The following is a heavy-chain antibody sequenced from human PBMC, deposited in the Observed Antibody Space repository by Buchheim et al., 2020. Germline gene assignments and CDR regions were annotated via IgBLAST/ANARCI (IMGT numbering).Heavy chain of an antibody. Sequence: QVQLQESGPGLVKPSETLSLTCTVSGGSVSSGSYYWSWIRQPPGKGLEWIGYIYYSGSTNYNTSLKSRVTISVDTSKTQFSLKLSSVTAADTAVYYCARAGTEWFDPWGQGTL. D-gene: IGHD1-1*01. J-gene: IGHJ5*02. CDR2: IYYSGST. CDR3: ARAGTEWFDP. V-gene: IGHV4-61*01. CDR1: GGSVSSGSYY.